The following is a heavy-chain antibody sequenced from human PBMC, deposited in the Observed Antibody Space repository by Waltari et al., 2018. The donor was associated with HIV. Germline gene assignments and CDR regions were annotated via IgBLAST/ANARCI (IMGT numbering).Heavy chain of an antibody. CDR2: IGTAGDT. V-gene: IGHV3-13*01. CDR3: ARLVAAADGHNWFDP. Sequence: EVQLVEFGGGLVQPGGSLRLSCAASGFTFSSYDMYWVRQGTGKGLEWVAAIGTAGDTYYAGSVKGRFTISRENAKNALYLQMNSLRGGDTAVYYCARLVAAADGHNWFDPWGQGTLVTVSS. CDR1: GFTFSSYD. D-gene: IGHD6-13*01. J-gene: IGHJ5*02.